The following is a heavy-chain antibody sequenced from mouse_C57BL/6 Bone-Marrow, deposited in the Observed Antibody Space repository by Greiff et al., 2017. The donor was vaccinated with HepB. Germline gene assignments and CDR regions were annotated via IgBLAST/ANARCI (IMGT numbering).Heavy chain of an antibody. J-gene: IGHJ3*01. D-gene: IGHD2-12*01. CDR3: AKMGPLRRERAY. CDR2: IDPSDSYT. CDR1: GYTFTSYW. V-gene: IGHV1-50*01. Sequence: QVQLQQPGAELVKPGASVKLSCKASGYTFTSYWMQWVKQRPGQGLEWIGEIDPSDSYTNYNQKFKGKATLTVDTSSSTAYMQLSSLTSEDSAVYYCAKMGPLRRERAYWGQGTLVTVSA.